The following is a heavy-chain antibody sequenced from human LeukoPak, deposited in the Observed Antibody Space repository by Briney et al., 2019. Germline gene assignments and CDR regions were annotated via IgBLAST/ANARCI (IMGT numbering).Heavy chain of an antibody. Sequence: GGSLRLSCAASGFTFSSYAMSWVRQAPGKGLEWVSAMSASGGSTFYADYVKGRFTFSRDNSKNTLNLQMNSPRTEDTAVYYCARGGMGSSVREDVMDVRGQGPTVTVSS. CDR2: MSASGGST. CDR3: ARGGMGSSVREDVMDV. V-gene: IGHV3-23*01. J-gene: IGHJ6*02. D-gene: IGHD3-10*01. CDR1: GFTFSSYA.